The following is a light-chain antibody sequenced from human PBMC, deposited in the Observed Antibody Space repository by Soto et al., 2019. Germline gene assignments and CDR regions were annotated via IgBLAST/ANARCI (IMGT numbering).Light chain of an antibody. J-gene: IGLJ2*01. V-gene: IGLV1-40*01. Sequence: QSVLTQPPSVSGAPGQRVTVSCTGSSSNIGAGFDVHWYQQLPGTAPKLLIYGNTNRPSGVPDRFSGSKSGTSATLCITGLQSGDEADYYCATWDDSLDGVVFGGGTKHTVL. CDR1: SSNIGAGFD. CDR3: ATWDDSLDGVV. CDR2: GNT.